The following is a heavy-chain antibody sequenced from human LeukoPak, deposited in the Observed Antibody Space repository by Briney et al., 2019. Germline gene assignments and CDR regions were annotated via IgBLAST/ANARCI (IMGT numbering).Heavy chain of an antibody. Sequence: AGGSLRLSCAASGFTFSNYIMNWVRQAPGKGLEWVSSISSSSSYIYYADSVKGRFTISRDNAKNSLYLQMNSLRAEDTAVYYCARYRTPMIRGVDAFDIWGQGTMVTVSS. CDR1: GFTFSNYI. D-gene: IGHD3-10*01. V-gene: IGHV3-21*01. CDR2: ISSSSSYI. CDR3: ARYRTPMIRGVDAFDI. J-gene: IGHJ3*02.